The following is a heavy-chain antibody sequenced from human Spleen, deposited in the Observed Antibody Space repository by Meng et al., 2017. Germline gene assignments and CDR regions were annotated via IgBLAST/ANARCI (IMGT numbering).Heavy chain of an antibody. V-gene: IGHV3-74*01. CDR2: INSDGRST. J-gene: IGHJ3*02. CDR3: ARGTGDHDDAFDI. CDR1: GFTFSAYW. Sequence: LSLTCAASGFTFSAYWMHWVRQVPGKGLVWVSRINSDGRSTSYADSVKGRFTISRDNAKNSLYLQMNSLRAEDTAVYYCARGTGDHDDAFDIWGQGTMVTVSS. D-gene: IGHD4-17*01.